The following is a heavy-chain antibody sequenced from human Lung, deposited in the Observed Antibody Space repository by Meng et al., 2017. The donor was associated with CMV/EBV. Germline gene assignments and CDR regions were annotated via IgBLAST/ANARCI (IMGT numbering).Heavy chain of an antibody. CDR1: GGSISSSSYY. D-gene: IGHD2-2*01. V-gene: IGHV4-39*07. J-gene: IGHJ6*02. Sequence: LXCTVSGGSISSSSYYWGWIRQPPGKGLEWIGSIYYSGSTYYNPSLKSRVTISVDNSKNQFSLKLSFVTAANTGVYYCARDLDYSSTSYYLEYYYYGMDVWXQGTXVTVSS. CDR2: IYYSGST. CDR3: ARDLDYSSTSYYLEYYYYGMDV.